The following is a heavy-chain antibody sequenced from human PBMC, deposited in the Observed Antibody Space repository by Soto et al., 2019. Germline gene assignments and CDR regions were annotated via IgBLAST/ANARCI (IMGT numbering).Heavy chain of an antibody. D-gene: IGHD2-8*01. CDR2: IYYDGSNK. J-gene: IGHJ4*02. CDR1: GFTFSSYA. V-gene: IGHV3-33*01. CDR3: ARPYCTNGVCYYYFDY. Sequence: QVQLVESGGGVVQPGRSLRLSCAASGFTFSSYAMHWVRQAPGKGLEWVAVIYYDGSNKYYIDSVKGRFTISRDNSKNTLYLQMNSLRAEDRAVYYCARPYCTNGVCYYYFDYWGQGTLVTVSS.